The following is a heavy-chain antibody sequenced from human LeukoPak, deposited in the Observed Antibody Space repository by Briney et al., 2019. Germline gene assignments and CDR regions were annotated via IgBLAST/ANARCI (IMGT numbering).Heavy chain of an antibody. D-gene: IGHD6-19*01. CDR1: GGSISSRDYY. J-gene: IGHJ4*02. Sequence: SETLSLACTVYGGSISSRDYYWGWIRQPPGKGLEWIVYIYYSGSTYYNSSLKSRVTTSVDTSKNQFSLKLSSVTAADTAVYYCARDRRSSGWSEFDYWGQGTLVTVSS. V-gene: IGHV4-30-4*01. CDR2: IYYSGST. CDR3: ARDRRSSGWSEFDY.